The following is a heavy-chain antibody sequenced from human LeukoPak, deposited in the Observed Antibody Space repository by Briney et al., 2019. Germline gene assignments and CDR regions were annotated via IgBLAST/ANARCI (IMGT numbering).Heavy chain of an antibody. D-gene: IGHD2-2*02. CDR3: ARGTHHCSSTSCYTEGPYFDY. V-gene: IGHV4-4*07. J-gene: IGHJ4*02. Sequence: SETLSLTCTVSGGSISTYYWSWIRQPAGKGLEWIGRIYTSGSTNYNPSLKSRITMSVDTSKNQFSLKLSSVTAADTAVYYCARGTHHCSSTSCYTEGPYFDYWGQGTLVTVSS. CDR2: IYTSGST. CDR1: GGSISTYY.